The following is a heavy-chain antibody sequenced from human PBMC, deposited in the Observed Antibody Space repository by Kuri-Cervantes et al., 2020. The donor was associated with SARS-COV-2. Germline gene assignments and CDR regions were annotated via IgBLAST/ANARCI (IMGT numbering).Heavy chain of an antibody. V-gene: IGHV1-3*01. CDR3: AREYYDSSGYYYYYHYGMDV. D-gene: IGHD3-22*01. J-gene: IGHJ6*02. CDR2: INAGNGNT. Sequence: ASVKVSCKASGYTFTSYAMHWVRQAPGQRLEWMGWINAGNGNTKYSQKFQGRVTITRDTSASTAYMELSSLRSEDTAVYYCAREYYDSSGYYYYYHYGMDVWGQGTTVTVSS. CDR1: GYTFTSYA.